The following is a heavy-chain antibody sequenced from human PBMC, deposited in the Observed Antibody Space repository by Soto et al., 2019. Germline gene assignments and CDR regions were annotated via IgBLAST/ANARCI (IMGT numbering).Heavy chain of an antibody. CDR1: GFTFSSYA. J-gene: IGHJ4*02. V-gene: IGHV3-23*01. CDR2: FSGTNSNT. CDR3: AKGQKWELPLDS. D-gene: IGHD1-26*01. Sequence: LRLSCAASGFTFSSYAMSWVRQAPGKGLEWVSSFSGTNSNTYYAASVKGRFTISRDNSKNTLYLQMNSLRVEDTAVYHCAKGQKWELPLDSWGQGTQVTVSS.